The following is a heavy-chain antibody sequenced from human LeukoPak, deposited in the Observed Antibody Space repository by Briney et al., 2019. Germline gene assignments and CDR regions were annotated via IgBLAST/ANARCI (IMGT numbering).Heavy chain of an antibody. Sequence: PSETLSLTCSVSDVSISSSYWSWIRQPPGKGLEWIGYISYTGSTHYNPSLKSRLTISVDTSKNQFSLKLSSVTAADTAVYYCARERAVTTYYYFDYWGQGTLVTVSS. CDR2: ISYTGST. J-gene: IGHJ4*02. V-gene: IGHV4-59*01. CDR3: ARERAVTTYYYFDY. CDR1: DVSISSSY. D-gene: IGHD4-17*01.